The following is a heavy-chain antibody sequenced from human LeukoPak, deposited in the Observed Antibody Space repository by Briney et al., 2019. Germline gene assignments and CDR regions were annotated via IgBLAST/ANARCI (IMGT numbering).Heavy chain of an antibody. Sequence: SETLSLTCAVYGGSFSGYYWSWIRQPPGKGLEWIGEINHSGSTNYNPSLKSRVTISVNTSKNQFSLKLSSVTAANTAVYYCARAMVRGVPHAFDIWGQGTMVTVSS. D-gene: IGHD3-10*01. CDR1: GGSFSGYY. CDR2: INHSGST. V-gene: IGHV4-34*01. CDR3: ARAMVRGVPHAFDI. J-gene: IGHJ3*02.